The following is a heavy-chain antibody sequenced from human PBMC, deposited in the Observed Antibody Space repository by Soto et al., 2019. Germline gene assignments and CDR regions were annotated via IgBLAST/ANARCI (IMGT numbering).Heavy chain of an antibody. J-gene: IGHJ3*02. CDR3: ARDSHRKREGAFDI. V-gene: IGHV1-69*13. Sequence: ASVKVSCKASGGTFSSYAISWVRQAPGLGLEWKGGIIPIFGTANYAQKFQGRVTITADESTSTAYMELSSLRSEDTAVYYCARDSHRKREGAFDIWGQGTIVTVSS. CDR1: GGTFSSYA. CDR2: IIPIFGTA.